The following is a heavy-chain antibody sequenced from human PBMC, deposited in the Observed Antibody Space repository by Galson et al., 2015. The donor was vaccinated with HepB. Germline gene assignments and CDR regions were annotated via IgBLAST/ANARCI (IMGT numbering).Heavy chain of an antibody. CDR1: GFTFSSYR. V-gene: IGHV3-48*02. CDR2: IDTGSSAI. CDR3: AGELTTAPHNLDY. D-gene: IGHD4-11*01. Sequence: SLRLSCAASGFTFSSYRLDWVRQAPGKGLDWVAYIDTGSSAIHYADSVKGRFTISRDGAKGSLYLQMNSLRDDDTAVYYCAGELTTAPHNLDYWGQGALVTVSS. J-gene: IGHJ4*02.